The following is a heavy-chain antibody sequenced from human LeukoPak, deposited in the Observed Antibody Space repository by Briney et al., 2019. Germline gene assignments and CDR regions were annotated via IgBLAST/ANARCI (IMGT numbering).Heavy chain of an antibody. Sequence: GGSLRLSCAASGFTFSSYRMHWVRQAPGKGLVWVSRINSDGSSTYYADSVKGRFTISRDNSKNTLYLQMNSLRAEDTAVYYCAKDQGRGRHYKSWELLIPFDYWGQGTLVTVSS. J-gene: IGHJ4*02. CDR1: GFTFSSYR. V-gene: IGHV3-74*01. CDR3: AKDQGRGRHYKSWELLIPFDY. CDR2: INSDGSST. D-gene: IGHD1-26*01.